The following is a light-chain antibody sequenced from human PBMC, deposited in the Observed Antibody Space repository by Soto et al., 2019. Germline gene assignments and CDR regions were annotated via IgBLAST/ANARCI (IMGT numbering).Light chain of an antibody. V-gene: IGKV3-20*01. J-gene: IGKJ3*01. CDR1: QSVSSKY. CDR2: GTS. CDR3: QQYGSSLFT. Sequence: EIVLTQSPGTLSLSPGERATLSCRASQSVSSKYLAWYQQKPGQAPRVLIYGTSIRASGVPERFSGGGSGTDFTLTITRLEPEDFPVYYCQQYGSSLFTFGHGTKVDIK.